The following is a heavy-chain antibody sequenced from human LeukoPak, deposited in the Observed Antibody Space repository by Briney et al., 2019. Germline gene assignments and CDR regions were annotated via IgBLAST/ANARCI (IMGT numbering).Heavy chain of an antibody. CDR1: GYTFTNYY. J-gene: IGHJ4*02. D-gene: IGHD6-19*01. CDR3: ARASGMAVAGTSYLDY. CDR2: INPNSGGT. V-gene: IGHV1-2*02. Sequence: VASVKVSCKASGYTFTNYYMNWVRQAPGQGLEWMGWINPNSGGTNSAQTYQDRVTLTTDTSISTAYMELSSLRSDDRAVYYCARASGMAVAGTSYLDYWGQGTLVTVSS.